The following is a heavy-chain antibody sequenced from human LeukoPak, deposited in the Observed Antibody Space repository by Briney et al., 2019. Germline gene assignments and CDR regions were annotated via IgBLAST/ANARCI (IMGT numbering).Heavy chain of an antibody. CDR1: GFTFSDYN. J-gene: IGHJ3*02. V-gene: IGHV4-34*12. CDR3: AKSNGYGLVDI. CDR2: IFYSGST. Sequence: GSLRLSCAASGFTFSDYNMRWLRQAPGKGLEWIGNIFYSGSTYYSPSLRSRVTISLDTSRNQFSLKLNSVTAADTAVYYCAKSNGYGLVDIWGQGTMVTVSS. D-gene: IGHD3-10*01.